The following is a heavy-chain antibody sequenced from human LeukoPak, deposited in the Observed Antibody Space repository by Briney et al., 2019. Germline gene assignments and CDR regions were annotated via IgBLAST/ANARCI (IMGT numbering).Heavy chain of an antibody. CDR3: ARAMTTVNPVDAFDI. V-gene: IGHV3-30*09. CDR2: ISYDGGNK. D-gene: IGHD4-17*01. J-gene: IGHJ3*02. Sequence: GGSLRLSCAASGFTFSSYAMHWVRQAPGKGLEWVAVISYDGGNKYYADSVKGRFAISRDNSKNTLYLQMNSLRAEDTAVYYCARAMTTVNPVDAFDIWGQGTMVTVSS. CDR1: GFTFSSYA.